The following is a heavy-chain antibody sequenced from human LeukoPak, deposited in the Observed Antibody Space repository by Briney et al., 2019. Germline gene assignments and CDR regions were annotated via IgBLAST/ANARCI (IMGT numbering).Heavy chain of an antibody. J-gene: IGHJ4*02. V-gene: IGHV6-1*01. Sequence: SQTLSLTFAISGDSVSSNSAAWNWIRQSPSRGLEWLGRTYYRSKWYNDYAVSVKSRITINPDTSKNQFSPQLNSVTPEDTAVYYCARSPSSSWVHFFDYWGQGTLVTVSS. D-gene: IGHD6-13*01. CDR3: ARSPSSSWVHFFDY. CDR2: TYYRSKWYN. CDR1: GDSVSSNSAA.